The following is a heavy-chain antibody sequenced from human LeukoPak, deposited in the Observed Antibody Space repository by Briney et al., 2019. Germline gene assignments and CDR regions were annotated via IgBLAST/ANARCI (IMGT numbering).Heavy chain of an antibody. CDR1: GGSVSSGSYY. V-gene: IGHV4-61*01. J-gene: IGHJ4*02. D-gene: IGHD3-22*01. CDR3: ARAVYYDSSGYYFDY. Sequence: SETLSLTCTVSGGSVSSGSYYWSWIRQPPGKGLEWIGYIYYSASTNYNPSLKSRVTISVDTSKNQFSLKLSSVTAADTAVYYCARAVYYDSSGYYFDYWGQGTLVTVSS. CDR2: IYYSAST.